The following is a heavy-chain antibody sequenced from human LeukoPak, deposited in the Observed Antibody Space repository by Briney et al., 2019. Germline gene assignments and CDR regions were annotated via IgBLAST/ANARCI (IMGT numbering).Heavy chain of an antibody. CDR2: ISTTSGII. J-gene: IGHJ4*02. D-gene: IGHD3-9*01. Sequence: GGSLRLSCAASEFTFSSYSMNWVRQAPGKGLEWVSYISTTSGIILYADSVKGRFTISRDNAKNLLLLHMSSLRAEDTAVYYCVRDQTGPSLSFDYWGQGALVTVSS. CDR3: VRDQTGPSLSFDY. CDR1: EFTFSSYS. V-gene: IGHV3-48*04.